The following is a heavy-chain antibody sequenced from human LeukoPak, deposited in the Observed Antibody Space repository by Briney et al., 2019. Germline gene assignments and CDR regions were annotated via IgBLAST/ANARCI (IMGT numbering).Heavy chain of an antibody. Sequence: GGSLRLSCAASGFTFSSYWMHWVRQAPGKGLVWVSRINTDGSSTSYADSVKGRFTISRDNAKNTLYLQMNSLRAEDTAVYYCARDSLAYYDFWSGYYGSTSLDYWGQGTLVTVSS. CDR2: INTDGSST. CDR3: ARDSLAYYDFWSGYYGSTSLDY. V-gene: IGHV3-74*01. J-gene: IGHJ4*02. D-gene: IGHD3-3*01. CDR1: GFTFSSYW.